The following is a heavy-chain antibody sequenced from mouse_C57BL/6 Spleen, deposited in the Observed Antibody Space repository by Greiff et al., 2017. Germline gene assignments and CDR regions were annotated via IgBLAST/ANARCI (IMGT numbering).Heavy chain of an antibody. D-gene: IGHD1-1*01. Sequence: VKLMESGAELVKPGASVKISCKASGYAFSSYWMNWVKQRPGKGLEWIGQIYPGDGDTNYNGKFKGKATLTADKSSSTAYMQLSSLTSEDSAVYFCARDYGSSHWFAYWGQGTLVTVSA. CDR2: IYPGDGDT. V-gene: IGHV1-80*01. J-gene: IGHJ3*01. CDR3: ARDYGSSHWFAY. CDR1: GYAFSSYW.